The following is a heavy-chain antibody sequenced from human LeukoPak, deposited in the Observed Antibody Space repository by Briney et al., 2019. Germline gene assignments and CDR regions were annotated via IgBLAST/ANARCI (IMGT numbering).Heavy chain of an antibody. CDR2: INRDGSST. CDR3: AKSYASGSFYDY. V-gene: IGHV3-74*01. D-gene: IGHD3-10*01. Sequence: PGGSLRLSCAASGFTFSSYWMHWVRQAPGKGLVWVSRINRDGSSTSYADSVKGRFTISRDNSKNTLSLQMNNLRADDTAVYYCAKSYASGSFYDYWGQGTLVTVSS. J-gene: IGHJ4*02. CDR1: GFTFSSYW.